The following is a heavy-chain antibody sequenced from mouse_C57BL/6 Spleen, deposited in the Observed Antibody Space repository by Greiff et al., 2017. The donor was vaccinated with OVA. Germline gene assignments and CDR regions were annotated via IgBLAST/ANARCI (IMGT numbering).Heavy chain of an antibody. CDR2: INPGSGGT. V-gene: IGHV1-54*01. J-gene: IGHJ3*01. CDR3: ARDQSYAFAY. Sequence: VQLQQSGAELVRPGPSVKVSCKASGYAFTNYLIEWVKQRPGQGLEWIGVINPGSGGTNYNEKFKGKATLTADKSSSTAYMQLSSLTSEDSAVYFCARDQSYAFAYWGQGTLVTVSA. D-gene: IGHD1-1*01. CDR1: GYAFTNYL.